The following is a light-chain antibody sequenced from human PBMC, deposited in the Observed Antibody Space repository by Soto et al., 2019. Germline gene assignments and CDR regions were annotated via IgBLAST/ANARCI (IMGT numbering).Light chain of an antibody. CDR3: QQYGSSPPGT. CDR2: GAS. V-gene: IGKV3-20*01. CDR1: QSVSSSY. J-gene: IGKJ1*01. Sequence: EIVLTQSPGTLSLSPGERATFSCRASQSVSSSYLAWYQQKPGQAPRLLIYGASNRATGNPDRFSGSGSGTDFTLTISRLEPEDFAVYYCQQYGSSPPGTFGQGTKVEIK.